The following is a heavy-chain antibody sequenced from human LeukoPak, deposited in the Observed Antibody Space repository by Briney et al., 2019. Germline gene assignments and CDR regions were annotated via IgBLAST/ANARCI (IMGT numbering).Heavy chain of an antibody. CDR3: AREYSSSSGRVFDC. CDR1: GFTFSSYW. V-gene: IGHV3-74*01. Sequence: GGSLRLSCAAPGFTFSSYWMHWVRQPPGKGLVWVSRISTDGSSTTYADSVKGRFTVSRDSAKNTLYLQMNSLRAEDTAVYYCAREYSSSSGRVFDCWGQGTLVTVSS. J-gene: IGHJ4*02. CDR2: ISTDGSST. D-gene: IGHD6-6*01.